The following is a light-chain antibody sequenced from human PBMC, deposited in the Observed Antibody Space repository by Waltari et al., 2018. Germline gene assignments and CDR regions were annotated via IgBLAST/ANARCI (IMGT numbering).Light chain of an antibody. CDR1: SGNIASNY. V-gene: IGLV6-57*03. CDR3: QSYDSSNQV. Sequence: NFMLTQPHSVSESPGKTVTISCTRSSGNIASNYGQWNQQRPGSAPTTVIYEDNQRPSGVPDRFSGSIDSSSNSASLTISGLKTEDEADYYCQSYDSSNQVFGGGTKLTVL. CDR2: EDN. J-gene: IGLJ3*02.